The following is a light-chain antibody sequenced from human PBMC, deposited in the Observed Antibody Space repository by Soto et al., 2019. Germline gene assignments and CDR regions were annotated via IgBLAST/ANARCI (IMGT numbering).Light chain of an antibody. CDR2: GNS. CDR3: QSYDSSLSGDV. V-gene: IGLV1-40*01. CDR1: SSNIGAGYD. Sequence: QSVLTQPPSVSGAPGQKVTISCTGSSSNIGAGYDVNWYHQLPGTAPKLLIHGNSNRPSGVPDRFSGSKSGTSASLAITGLQAEDEADYFCQSYDSSLSGDVFGTGTKVTV. J-gene: IGLJ1*01.